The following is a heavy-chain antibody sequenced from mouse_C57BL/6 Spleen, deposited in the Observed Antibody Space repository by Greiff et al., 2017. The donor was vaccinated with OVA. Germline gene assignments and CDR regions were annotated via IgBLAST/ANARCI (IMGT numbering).Heavy chain of an antibody. D-gene: IGHD3-3*01. CDR1: GFTFSSSA. CDR2: ISDGGSYT. CDR3: ARDHGAGVDY. J-gene: IGHJ2*01. Sequence: EVKLMESGGGLVKPGGSLKLSCAASGFTFSSSAMSWVRQTPEKRLEWVATISDGGSYTYYPDNVKGRFTISRDNAKNNLYLQMSHLKSEDTAMYYCARDHGAGVDYWGQGTTLTVSS. V-gene: IGHV5-4*01.